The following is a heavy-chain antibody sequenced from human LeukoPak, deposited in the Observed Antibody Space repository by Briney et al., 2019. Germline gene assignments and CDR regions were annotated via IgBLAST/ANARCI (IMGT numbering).Heavy chain of an antibody. CDR1: GDSFSSNGAA. Sequence: SQTLSLTCALSGDSFSSNGAAWNSSRQSPSRGLEWLGSTYYRSKVYTYSAVAVKSRITINPDTSNNHFSLQLNSVTPEDTAVYYCARGHNGFLDFWGRGILVTVSS. J-gene: IGHJ4*02. D-gene: IGHD5-24*01. V-gene: IGHV6-1*01. CDR3: ARGHNGFLDF. CDR2: TYYRSKVYT.